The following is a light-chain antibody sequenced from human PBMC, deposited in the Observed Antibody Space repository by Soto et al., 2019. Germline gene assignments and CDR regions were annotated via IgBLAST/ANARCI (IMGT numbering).Light chain of an antibody. V-gene: IGKV1D-13*01. Sequence: AIQLTQSPSSPSASVGDRVTITCRASQDITNSLVWYQQKPGKTPNLLIYDASTLESGVPSRFSGSGSGTDFTLTISSLQPEDFATYYCQQLNNYQGTFGQGTRLENK. CDR2: DAS. J-gene: IGKJ5*01. CDR3: QQLNNYQGT. CDR1: QDITNS.